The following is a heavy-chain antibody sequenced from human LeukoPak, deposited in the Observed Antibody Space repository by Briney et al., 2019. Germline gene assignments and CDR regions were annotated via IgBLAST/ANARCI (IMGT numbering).Heavy chain of an antibody. CDR1: GFSLFTSGVG. V-gene: IGHV2-5*02. CDR2: IYWDDYR. J-gene: IGHJ4*02. D-gene: IGHD3-10*01. CDR3: ARTYFYGSGSSSSFDY. Sequence: SAPTLSPTTPALTLTCTFSGFSLFTSGVGVGWIRQPPGKALEWLALIYWDDYRGYSPSLKSRLTITKDTSKNQVVLTMTNVDPVDTGTYYCARTYFYGSGSSSSFDYWGQGTLVTVSS.